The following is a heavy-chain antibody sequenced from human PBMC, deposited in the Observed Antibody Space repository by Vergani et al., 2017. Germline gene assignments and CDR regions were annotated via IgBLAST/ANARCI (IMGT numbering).Heavy chain of an antibody. CDR2: IKSKTDGGTT. V-gene: IGHV3-15*07. D-gene: IGHD3-3*01. CDR1: GFTFSNAW. Sequence: EVQLVESGGGLVKPGGSLRLSCAASGFTFSNAWMNWVRQAPGKGLEWVGRIKSKTDGGTTDYAAPVKGRFTISSDDSKNTLYLQMNSLKTEDTAVYYCTTTHYDYDFWSGYYFDYWGQGTLVTVSS. J-gene: IGHJ4*02. CDR3: TTTHYDYDFWSGYYFDY.